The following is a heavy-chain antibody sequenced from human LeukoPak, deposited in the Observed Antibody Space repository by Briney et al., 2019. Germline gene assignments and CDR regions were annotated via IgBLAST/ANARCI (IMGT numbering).Heavy chain of an antibody. CDR3: ARGGSSGWPFDY. CDR1: GFTFSSYA. Sequence: GGSLRLSCAASGFTFSSYAMSWVRQAPGKGLEWVSAISGSGGSTYYADSVKGRFTISRDNAKNSLYLQMNSLRAEDTAVYYCARGGSSGWPFDYWGQGTLVTVSS. D-gene: IGHD6-19*01. J-gene: IGHJ4*02. V-gene: IGHV3-23*01. CDR2: ISGSGGST.